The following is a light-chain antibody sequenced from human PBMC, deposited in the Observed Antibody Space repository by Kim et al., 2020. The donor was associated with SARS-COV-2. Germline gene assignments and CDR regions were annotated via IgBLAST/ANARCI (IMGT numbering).Light chain of an antibody. V-gene: IGLV7-46*01. Sequence: QAVVTQEPSLTVSPGGTVTLTCASSTGGVTSDHYPYWIQQKPGQVPRTLIYDTASKHSWTPARFSGSLLGDKAALTLSDAQPEDEADYYCLLFYSGVQIFGGGTQLTVL. CDR2: DTA. CDR3: LLFYSGVQI. J-gene: IGLJ2*01. CDR1: TGGVTSDHY.